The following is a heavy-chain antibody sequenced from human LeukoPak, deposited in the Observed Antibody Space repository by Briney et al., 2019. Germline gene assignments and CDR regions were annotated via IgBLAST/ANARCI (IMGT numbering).Heavy chain of an antibody. CDR2: ISYDGSNK. CDR1: GFTFSSYA. V-gene: IGHV3-30-3*01. J-gene: IGHJ4*02. Sequence: PGGSLRLSCAASGFTFSSYAMHWVRQAPGKGLEWVAVISYDGSNKYYADSVKGRFTISRDNSKNTLYLQMNSLRAEDTAVYYCARDHYDFWSGYYTGLFDYWGQGTLVTVSS. CDR3: ARDHYDFWSGYYTGLFDY. D-gene: IGHD3-3*01.